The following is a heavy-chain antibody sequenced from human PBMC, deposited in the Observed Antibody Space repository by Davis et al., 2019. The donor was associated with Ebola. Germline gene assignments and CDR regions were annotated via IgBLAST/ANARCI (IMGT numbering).Heavy chain of an antibody. D-gene: IGHD1-26*01. Sequence: ASVKVSCKASGYTFNNYGVSWVRQAPGQGLEWMGRINPNSGSTNYAQKFQGRVTMTRDTSITTGYMELSSLTSDDTAVYFCARDSSGVVGANDFDYWGQGTLVTVSS. J-gene: IGHJ4*02. CDR3: ARDSSGVVGANDFDY. V-gene: IGHV1-2*06. CDR1: GYTFNNYG. CDR2: INPNSGST.